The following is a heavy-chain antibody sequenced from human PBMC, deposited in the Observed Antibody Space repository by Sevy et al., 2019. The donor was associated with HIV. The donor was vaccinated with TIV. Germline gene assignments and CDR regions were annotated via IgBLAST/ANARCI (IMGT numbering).Heavy chain of an antibody. V-gene: IGHV4-61*02. CDR3: ARYYYGSGKYYFDY. D-gene: IGHD3-10*01. J-gene: IGHJ4*02. CDR2: MYTSGIT. Sequence: SETLSLTCTVSGGSISSGTYYWSWIRQPAGKGLEWIGRMYTSGITNYNPSLKSRVTISLDTSKNQFSLNLSSVTAADTAVYYCARYYYGSGKYYFDYWVQGTLVTVSS. CDR1: GGSISSGTYY.